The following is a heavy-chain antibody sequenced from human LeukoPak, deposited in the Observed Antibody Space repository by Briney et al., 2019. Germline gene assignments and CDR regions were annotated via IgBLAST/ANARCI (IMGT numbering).Heavy chain of an antibody. D-gene: IGHD6-6*01. CDR3: ARDNVAAARLVAYY. J-gene: IGHJ4*02. CDR1: GGTFSSYA. CDR2: IIPIFGTA. V-gene: IGHV1-69*06. Sequence: SVKVSCKASGGTFSSYAISWVRQAPGQGLEWMGGIIPIFGTANYAQKFQGRVTITADKSTSTAYMELSSLRSEDTAVYYCARDNVAAARLVAYYWGQGTLVTVSS.